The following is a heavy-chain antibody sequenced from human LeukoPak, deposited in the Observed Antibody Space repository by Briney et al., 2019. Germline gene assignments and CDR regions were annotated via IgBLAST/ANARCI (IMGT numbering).Heavy chain of an antibody. CDR3: AIGEQWKTH. CDR1: GFTFSSYA. D-gene: IGHD6-19*01. V-gene: IGHV3-30*07. J-gene: IGHJ4*02. Sequence: GGSLRLSCAASGFTFSSYAMHWVRQAPGKGPEWVAVISYDGSNKYYADSVKGRFTISRDNSKSTLYLQMNSLRAEDTAVYYCAIGEQWKTHWGQGTLVTVSS. CDR2: ISYDGSNK.